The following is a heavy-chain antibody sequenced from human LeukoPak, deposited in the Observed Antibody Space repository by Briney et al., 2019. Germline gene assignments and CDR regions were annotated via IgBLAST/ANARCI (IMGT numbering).Heavy chain of an antibody. Sequence: GASVKVSCKASGYTFTSYGISWVRQAPGQGLEWMGWISAYNGNTNYAQKLQGRVTMTTDTSTSTAYMELRSLRSDDTAVYYCARDRRYSSSWYGDFQHWGQRTLVTLSS. D-gene: IGHD6-13*01. CDR1: GYTFTSYG. V-gene: IGHV1-18*01. J-gene: IGHJ1*01. CDR3: ARDRRYSSSWYGDFQH. CDR2: ISAYNGNT.